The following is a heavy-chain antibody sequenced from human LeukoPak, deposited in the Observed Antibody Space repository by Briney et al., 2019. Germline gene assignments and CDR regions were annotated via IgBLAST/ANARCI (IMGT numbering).Heavy chain of an antibody. V-gene: IGHV3-74*01. CDR3: VSFYETY. Sequence: PGGSLRLSCAASGSYWMHWVRQAPGKGLVWVSHINSDGSWTSYAGSVKGRFTISKDNAKNTAYLQMNNLRAEDTAVYYCVSFYETYWGRGTLVTVSS. D-gene: IGHD2/OR15-2a*01. CDR1: GSYW. J-gene: IGHJ4*02. CDR2: INSDGSWT.